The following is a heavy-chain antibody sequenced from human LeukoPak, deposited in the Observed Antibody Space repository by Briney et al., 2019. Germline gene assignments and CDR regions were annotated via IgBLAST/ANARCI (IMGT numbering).Heavy chain of an antibody. CDR1: GDSDSNNGAA. CDR3: TRDVSPTPGEAFDI. V-gene: IGHV6-1*01. D-gene: IGHD5/OR15-5a*01. CDR2: TYYRSKFYN. Sequence: SQTLPLTCAISGDSDSNNGAAWNWIRQSPSRGLEWLGRTYYRSKFYNDYAESVKSRISINPDTSKNQFSLQLKAVNPEDTAVYYCTRDVSPTPGEAFDIWGQGTMVTVSS. J-gene: IGHJ3*02.